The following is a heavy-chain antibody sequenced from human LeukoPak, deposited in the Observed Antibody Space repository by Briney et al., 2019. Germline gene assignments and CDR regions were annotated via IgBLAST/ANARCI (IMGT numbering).Heavy chain of an antibody. Sequence: GGSLRLSCAASGFTFSNYAMNWVRQAPGKVLEWVSGISGNGGSTYYADSVKGRFTISRDNSKDTHYLQITSLRAEDTAVYYCAKRSRRLTIVRGVPREDVWGQGTTVTVSS. V-gene: IGHV3-23*01. CDR1: GFTFSNYA. CDR2: ISGNGGST. J-gene: IGHJ6*02. CDR3: AKRSRRLTIVRGVPREDV. D-gene: IGHD3-10*01.